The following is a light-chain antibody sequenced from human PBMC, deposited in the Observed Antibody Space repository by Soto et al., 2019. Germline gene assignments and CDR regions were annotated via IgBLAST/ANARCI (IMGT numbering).Light chain of an antibody. CDR1: SSDVGANDY. CDR3: CAYAVSYVV. J-gene: IGLJ2*01. CDR2: DVS. Sequence: QSVLTQPRSVSGSPGQSVTISCTGTSSDVGANDYVSWYQQHPGKAPKLMIYDVSKWPSGVPDRFSGSKSGNTASLTISGLQAEDEADYYCCAYAVSYVVFGGGTKLTVL. V-gene: IGLV2-11*01.